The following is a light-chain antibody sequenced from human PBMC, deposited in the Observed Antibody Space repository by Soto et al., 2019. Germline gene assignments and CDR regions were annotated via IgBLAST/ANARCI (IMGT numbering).Light chain of an antibody. J-gene: IGKJ1*01. CDR3: QQRRNWPPT. CDR2: GAS. Sequence: EIVLTQSPGTLSLSPGERATLSCRASQSVGTYLAWYQQKPGQAPRLLIYGASSRATGIPDRFSGSGSGTDVTLTISSLEPEDFAIYYCQQRRNWPPTFGQGTKVDIK. V-gene: IGKV3-11*01. CDR1: QSVGTY.